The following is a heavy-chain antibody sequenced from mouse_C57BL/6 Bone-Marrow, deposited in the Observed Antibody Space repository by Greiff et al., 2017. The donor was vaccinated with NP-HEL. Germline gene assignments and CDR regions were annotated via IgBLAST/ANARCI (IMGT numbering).Heavy chain of an antibody. D-gene: IGHD2-3*01. CDR3: ARWGGYYDWFAY. J-gene: IGHJ3*01. CDR1: GYTFTDYN. Sequence: DVKLQESGPELVKPGASVKMSCKASGYTFTDYNMHWVKQSHGKSLEWIGYINPNNGGTSYNQKFKGKATLTVNKSSSTAYMELRSLTSEDSAVYYCARWGGYYDWFAYWGQGTRVTVSA. CDR2: INPNNGGT. V-gene: IGHV1-22*01.